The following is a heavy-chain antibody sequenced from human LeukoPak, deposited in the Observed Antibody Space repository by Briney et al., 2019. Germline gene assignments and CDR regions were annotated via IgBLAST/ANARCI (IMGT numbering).Heavy chain of an antibody. Sequence: GGSLRLSCAASGFTFSSYGMHWVRQAPGKGLEWVAFIRYDGSNKYYADSVKGRFTISRDNSKNTLYLQMNSLRAEDTAVYYCVKCGYYDFWSQSQAVDYWGQGTLVTVSS. V-gene: IGHV3-30*02. CDR3: VKCGYYDFWSQSQAVDY. J-gene: IGHJ4*02. D-gene: IGHD3-3*01. CDR1: GFTFSSYG. CDR2: IRYDGSNK.